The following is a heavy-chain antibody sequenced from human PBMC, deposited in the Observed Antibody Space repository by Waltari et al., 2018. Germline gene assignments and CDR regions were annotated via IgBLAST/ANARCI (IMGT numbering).Heavy chain of an antibody. Sequence: EVQLLESGGGLVQPGVSLRLSCAASGFPFSRYAMSWVRQAPGKGLEWVSAISGSGGSTYYADAVKGRFTISRDNSKNTLYLQMNSLRAEDTAVYYCAKGAVAGPFDCWGQGTLVTVSS. D-gene: IGHD6-19*01. CDR2: ISGSGGST. CDR3: AKGAVAGPFDC. V-gene: IGHV3-23*01. CDR1: GFPFSRYA. J-gene: IGHJ4*02.